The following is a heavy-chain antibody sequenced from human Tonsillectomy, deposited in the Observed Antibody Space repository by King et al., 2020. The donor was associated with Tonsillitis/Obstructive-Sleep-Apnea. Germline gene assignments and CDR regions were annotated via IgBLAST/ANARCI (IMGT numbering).Heavy chain of an antibody. CDR1: GFTFSNAW. J-gene: IGHJ4*02. CDR3: TTRSRDGSNSLVFDY. D-gene: IGHD5-24*01. V-gene: IGHV3-15*07. Sequence: VQLVESGGGLVKPGGSLRLSCAASGFTFSNAWMNWVRQAPGKGLEWVGRIKSKTDGGTTDYAAPVKGRFTISRDDSKNTLYLQMNSLKTEDTAVYYCTTRSRDGSNSLVFDYWGQGTLVTVSS. CDR2: IKSKTDGGTT.